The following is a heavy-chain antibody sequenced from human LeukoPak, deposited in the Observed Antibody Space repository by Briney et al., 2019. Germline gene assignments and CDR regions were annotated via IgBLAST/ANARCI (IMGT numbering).Heavy chain of an antibody. CDR3: ARDWGRELRGNWFDP. Sequence: GGSLRLSCAASGFTFSNYAMSWVRQAPGKGLEWVSAISGSGGSTYYADSVKGRFTISRDNSKNTLYLQMNSLRAEDTAVYYCARDWGRELRGNWFDPWGQGTLVTVSS. V-gene: IGHV3-23*01. J-gene: IGHJ5*02. D-gene: IGHD1-26*01. CDR2: ISGSGGST. CDR1: GFTFSNYA.